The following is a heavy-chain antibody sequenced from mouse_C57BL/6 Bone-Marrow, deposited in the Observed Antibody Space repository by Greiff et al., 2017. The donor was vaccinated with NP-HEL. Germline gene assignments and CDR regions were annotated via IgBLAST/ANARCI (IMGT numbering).Heavy chain of an antibody. CDR1: GFPITSGYY. D-gene: IGHD2-3*01. CDR3: AGDYDGYWYFDV. CDR2: ITHSGEP. J-gene: IGHJ1*03. V-gene: IGHV12-3*01. Sequence: HLVESGPGLVKPSQSLFLTCSITGFPITSGYYWIWIRQSPGKPLEWMGYITHSGEPFYNPSLPSPISITRETSKNQFFLQLNSVTTEDTAMYYCAGDYDGYWYFDVWGTGTTVTVSS.